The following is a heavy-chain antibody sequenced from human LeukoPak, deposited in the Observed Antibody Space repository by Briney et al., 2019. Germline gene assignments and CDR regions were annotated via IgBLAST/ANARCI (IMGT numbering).Heavy chain of an antibody. CDR2: VYYSGST. CDR3: ARDPPQPGITAAGYFDL. Sequence: SETLSLTCTVSGDSISSYSWSWIRQPPGNGLEWIGYVYYSGSTNYNPSLKSRVTISADTSKNQFSLKVRSVTAADTAVYYCARDPPQPGITAAGYFDLWGRGTLVTVSS. J-gene: IGHJ2*01. V-gene: IGHV4-59*01. D-gene: IGHD6-13*01. CDR1: GDSISSYS.